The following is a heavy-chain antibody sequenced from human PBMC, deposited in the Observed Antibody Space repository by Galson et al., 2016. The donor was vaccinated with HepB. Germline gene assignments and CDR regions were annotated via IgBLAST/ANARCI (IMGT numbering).Heavy chain of an antibody. CDR2: ISGSATST. J-gene: IGHJ2*01. CDR3: ARVNTYCSGGSCYWDSYWYFDL. V-gene: IGHV3-23*01. D-gene: IGHD2-15*01. CDR1: GFTFNDYA. Sequence: SLRLSCAASGFTFNDYAMSWVRQAPGKGLEWVSIISGSATSTYFADSVKGRFSTSRDEYRNTLFLQMNRLRAEDTAVYYCARVNTYCSGGSCYWDSYWYFDLWGRGTLVTASS.